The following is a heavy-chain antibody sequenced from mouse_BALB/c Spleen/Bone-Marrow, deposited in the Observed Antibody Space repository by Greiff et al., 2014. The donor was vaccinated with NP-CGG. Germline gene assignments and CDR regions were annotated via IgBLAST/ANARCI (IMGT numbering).Heavy chain of an antibody. CDR1: GFSLTSYG. D-gene: IGHD2-3*01. CDR3: ARVYLWYFDV. V-gene: IGHV2-9*02. J-gene: IGHJ1*01. CDR2: IWAGGST. Sequence: VMLVESVPGLVAPSQSLSITCTVSGFSLTSYGVHWVRQPPGKGLEWLGVIWAGGSTNYNSALMSRLSISKDNSKSQVFLQMNSLQTDDTAMYYCARVYLWYFDVWGAGTTVTVSS.